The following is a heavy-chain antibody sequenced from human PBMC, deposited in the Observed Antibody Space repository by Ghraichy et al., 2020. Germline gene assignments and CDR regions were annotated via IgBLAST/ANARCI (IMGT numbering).Heavy chain of an antibody. CDR2: ISSSSSTI. J-gene: IGHJ4*02. D-gene: IGHD5-24*01. V-gene: IGHV3-48*02. CDR3: APPALGWLQLGFG. Sequence: GGSLRLSCAASGFTFSSYSMNWVRQAPGKGLEWVSYISSSSSTIYYADSVKGRFTIPRDNAKNSLYLQMNSLRDEDTAVYYCAPPALGWLQLGFGWGQGTLVTVSS. CDR1: GFTFSSYS.